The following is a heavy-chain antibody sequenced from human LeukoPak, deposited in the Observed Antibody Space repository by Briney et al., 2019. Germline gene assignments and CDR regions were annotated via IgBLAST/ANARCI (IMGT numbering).Heavy chain of an antibody. V-gene: IGHV3-53*01. D-gene: IGHD5-24*01. CDR1: GFTVSSNY. Sequence: GGSLRLSCAASGFTVSSNYMSWVRQAPGKGLEWVSVIYSGGSTYYADSVKGRFTISRDNSKNTLYLQMNSLRAEDTAVYYCASRDSYNYVRDYWGQGTLVTVSS. CDR3: ASRDSYNYVRDY. J-gene: IGHJ4*02. CDR2: IYSGGST.